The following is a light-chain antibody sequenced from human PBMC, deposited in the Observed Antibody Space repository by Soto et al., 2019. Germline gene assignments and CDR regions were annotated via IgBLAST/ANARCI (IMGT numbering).Light chain of an antibody. V-gene: IGLV2-14*01. CDR3: SSYSNTSTLYV. J-gene: IGLJ1*01. Sequence: HSALTQPASVSGFPGQSITISCTGTSKDVGGYNYVSWCQKHPGKAPKLKIYDVNKRPSGVSNRFSGSKSGNTASLTISGLQAEDEADYYCSSYSNTSTLYVFGTGTKVTVL. CDR2: DVN. CDR1: SKDVGGYNY.